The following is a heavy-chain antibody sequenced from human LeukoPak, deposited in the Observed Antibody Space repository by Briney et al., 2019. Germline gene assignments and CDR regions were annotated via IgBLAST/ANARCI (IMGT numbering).Heavy chain of an antibody. Sequence: GGSLRLSCAASEFTFSSYEMNWVRQAPGKGLDGVSYISSSGSTIYYADSVKGRFTISRDNAKNSLYLQMNSLRAEDTAVYYCAELGITMIGGVWGKGTTVTISS. CDR3: AELGITMIGGV. CDR1: EFTFSSYE. CDR2: ISSSGSTI. V-gene: IGHV3-48*03. D-gene: IGHD3-10*02. J-gene: IGHJ6*04.